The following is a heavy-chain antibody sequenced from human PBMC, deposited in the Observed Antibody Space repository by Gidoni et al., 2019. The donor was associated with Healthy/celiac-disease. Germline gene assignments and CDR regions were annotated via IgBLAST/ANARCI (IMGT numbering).Heavy chain of an antibody. Sequence: QVQLVESGGGVVQPGRSLRRSCAASGFTFSSYGMHWVRQAPGKGLEWVAVIWYDGSNKYYADSVKGRFTISRDNSKNTLYLQMNSLRAEDTAVYYCARDRNRVAVAALDYWGQGTLVTVSS. V-gene: IGHV3-33*01. CDR1: GFTFSSYG. CDR3: ARDRNRVAVAALDY. CDR2: IWYDGSNK. D-gene: IGHD6-19*01. J-gene: IGHJ4*02.